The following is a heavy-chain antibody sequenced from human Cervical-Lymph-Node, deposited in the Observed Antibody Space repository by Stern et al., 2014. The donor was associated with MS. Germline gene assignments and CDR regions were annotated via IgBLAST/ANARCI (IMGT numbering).Heavy chain of an antibody. CDR1: GGTFSSYA. J-gene: IGHJ4*02. Sequence: VQLLESGAEVKNPGSSVKVSCKASGGTFSSYAISWVRQAPGQGLEWMGGIIPIFGTANYAQKFQGRVTITADESTSIAYMELSSLRSEDTAVYYCARVGGYCSSTSCYADYWGQGTLVTVSS. D-gene: IGHD2-2*01. CDR2: IIPIFGTA. V-gene: IGHV1-69*01. CDR3: ARVGGYCSSTSCYADY.